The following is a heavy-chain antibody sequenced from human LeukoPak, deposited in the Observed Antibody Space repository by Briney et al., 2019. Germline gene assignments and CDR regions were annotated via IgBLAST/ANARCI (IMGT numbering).Heavy chain of an antibody. V-gene: IGHV3-53*01. CDR2: IYSGGST. D-gene: IGHD2-2*01. CDR1: GFTVSSNY. Sequence: GGSLRLSCAASGFTVSSNYMSWVRQAPGEGLEWVSVIYSGGSTYYADSVKGRFTISRDNSKNTLYLQMNSLRAEDTAVYYCARDCSSTSCYPYYYGMDVWGQGTTVTVSS. CDR3: ARDCSSTSCYPYYYGMDV. J-gene: IGHJ6*02.